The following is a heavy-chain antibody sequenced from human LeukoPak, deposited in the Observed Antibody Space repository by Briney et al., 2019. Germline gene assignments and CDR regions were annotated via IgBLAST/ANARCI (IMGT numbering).Heavy chain of an antibody. J-gene: IGHJ4*02. V-gene: IGHV3-53*01. CDR2: IYSGGST. D-gene: IGHD1-26*01. CDR3: ARDYRGTFDY. Sequence: PGGSLRLSCAASGFTVSSNYMSWVRQAPGKGLEWVSAIYSGGSTYYADSVKGRFTISRDNSKNTLYLQMNSLRAEDTAVYYCARDYRGTFDYWGQGTLVTVSS. CDR1: GFTVSSNY.